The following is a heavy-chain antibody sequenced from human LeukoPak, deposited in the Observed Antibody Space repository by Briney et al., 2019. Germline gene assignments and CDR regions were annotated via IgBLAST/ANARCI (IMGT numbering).Heavy chain of an antibody. CDR1: GFTVSSNY. CDR2: IYSGGST. CDR3: ARVDDSSGYYYVDY. J-gene: IGHJ4*02. V-gene: IGHV3-53*01. Sequence: PGGSLRLSCAASGFTVSSNYMSWVRQAPGKGLEWVSVIYSGGSTYYADSVKGRFTISRDNSKNTLYLQMNSLRAEDTAVYYCARVDDSSGYYYVDYWGQGTLVTASS. D-gene: IGHD3-22*01.